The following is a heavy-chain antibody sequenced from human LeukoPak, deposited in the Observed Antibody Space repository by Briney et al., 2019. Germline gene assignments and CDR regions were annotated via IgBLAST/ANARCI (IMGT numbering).Heavy chain of an antibody. D-gene: IGHD6-13*01. CDR1: GGSISGYY. CDR2: IYTSGTS. V-gene: IGHV4-4*07. CDR3: ARERNLAAAGYLFDS. Sequence: SETLSLTCTVSGGSISGYYWTWIRQPAGKGLEWIGRIYTSGTSNYNPSLKSRVSLSVDTSKNQFSLNRNSVTAADTAVYFCARERNLAAAGYLFDSWGQGTLVTVSS. J-gene: IGHJ4*02.